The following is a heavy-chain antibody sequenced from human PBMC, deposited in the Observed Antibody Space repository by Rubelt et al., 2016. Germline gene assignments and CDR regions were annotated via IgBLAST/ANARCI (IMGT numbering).Heavy chain of an antibody. CDR2: IGRRANSYAT. CDR3: ATPSGY. CDR1: GFTFSGSA. Sequence: EVQLVESGGGLVQPGGSLRLSCAASGFTFSGSAIHWVRQASGNGLEWVGRIGRRANSYATGSAASVKGRFTISRDDSRDTAYLQMNSLRTEDTAVYYCATPSGYWGQGTLVTVSS. J-gene: IGHJ4*02. V-gene: IGHV3-73*01.